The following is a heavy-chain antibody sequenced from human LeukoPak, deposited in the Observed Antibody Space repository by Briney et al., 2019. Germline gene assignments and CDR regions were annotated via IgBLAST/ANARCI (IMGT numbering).Heavy chain of an antibody. CDR2: IYYSGSS. CDR3: ARTEYYFDH. D-gene: IGHD3-10*01. CDR1: GGSISSYY. J-gene: IGHJ4*02. Sequence: SETLSLTCTVSGGSISSYYWSWIRQPPGKGLEWIGYIYYSGSSNYNPSLKSRVTMSVDTSKKQFSLRVSSVTAADTAVYYCARTEYYFDHWGQGTLVTVSS. V-gene: IGHV4-59*01.